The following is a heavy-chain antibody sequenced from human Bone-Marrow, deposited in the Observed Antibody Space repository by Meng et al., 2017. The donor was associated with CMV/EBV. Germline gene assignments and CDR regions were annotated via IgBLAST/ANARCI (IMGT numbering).Heavy chain of an antibody. Sequence: VQLHTWGAGLLMSSETLSLRDYYWAWIRQPPGKGLEWIGDINHERSTNYNPSLKSRVTISADTSKNQFSLKLTSVTAADTAMYYCARGEEWSFSSSRGGYFDYWGQETLVTVSS. V-gene: IGHV4-34*01. D-gene: IGHD3-3*01. CDR2: INHERST. CDR3: ARGEEWSFSSSRGGYFDY. J-gene: IGHJ4*02. CDR1: DYY.